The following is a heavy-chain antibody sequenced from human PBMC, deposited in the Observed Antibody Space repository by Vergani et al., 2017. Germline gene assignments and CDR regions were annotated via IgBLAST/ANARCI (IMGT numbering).Heavy chain of an antibody. CDR3: ARGVVVTYGMDV. Sequence: QLQLQESGPGLVKPSETLSLTCTVSGGSISSSSYYWSWIRQPAGKGLEWIGRIYTSGSTNYNPSLKGRVTISVDTSKNQFSLKLSSVTAADTAVCYCARGVVVTYGMDVWGQGTTVTVSS. D-gene: IGHD2-21*02. J-gene: IGHJ6*02. CDR2: IYTSGST. V-gene: IGHV4-61*02. CDR1: GGSISSSSYY.